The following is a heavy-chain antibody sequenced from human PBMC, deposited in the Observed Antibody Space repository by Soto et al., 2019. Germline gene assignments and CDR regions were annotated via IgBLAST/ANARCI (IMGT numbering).Heavy chain of an antibody. J-gene: IGHJ4*02. V-gene: IGHV2-5*01. CDR2: IYWNDDK. CDR3: AQVDDVAALFAY. CDR1: GFSLSPPGEG. Sequence: QITLKESGPTLVNPTQTLTLTCPFFGFSLSPPGEGVGWFLQPPGKALEWLAVIYWNDDKSYSPSLKSRLTISKDTSKKQVVLTMMNMAPVDTGTYYCAQVDDVAALFAYLGQGTLVTVSS. D-gene: IGHD6-6*01.